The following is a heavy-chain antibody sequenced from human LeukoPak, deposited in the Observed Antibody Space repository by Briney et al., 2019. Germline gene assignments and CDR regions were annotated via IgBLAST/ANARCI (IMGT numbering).Heavy chain of an antibody. CDR2: IYSGGST. CDR1: GFTVSSNY. V-gene: IGHV3-66*01. J-gene: IGHJ3*02. D-gene: IGHD4-11*01. CDR3: ARDTSLHDAFDI. Sequence: GGSLRLSCAASGFTVSSNYMSWVRQAPGKGLEWVSVIYSGGSTYYADSVKRRFTISRDNSKNTLYLQMNSLRAEDTAVYYCARDTSLHDAFDIWGQGTMVTVSS.